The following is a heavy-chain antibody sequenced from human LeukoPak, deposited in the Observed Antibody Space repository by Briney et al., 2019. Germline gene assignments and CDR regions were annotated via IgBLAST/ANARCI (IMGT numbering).Heavy chain of an antibody. D-gene: IGHD3-22*01. CDR3: ARDYYDSSGYYWFDP. CDR2: IYYSGST. J-gene: IGHJ5*02. Sequence: KPSETLSLTFTVSGGSISSSSYYWGWIRQPPGKGLEWIGSIYYSGSTYYNPSLKSRVTISGDTSKNQFSLKMSSVTAADTAMYYCARDYYDSSGYYWFDPWGQGTLVTVSS. CDR1: GGSISSSSYY. V-gene: IGHV4-39*07.